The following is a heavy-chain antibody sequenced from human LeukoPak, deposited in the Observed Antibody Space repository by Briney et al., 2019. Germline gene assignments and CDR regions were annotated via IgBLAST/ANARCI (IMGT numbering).Heavy chain of an antibody. CDR3: VRDRSGEQWLGIDY. V-gene: IGHV3-48*01. Sequence: GGSLRLSCAASGFTFSSYSMNWVRQAPGKGQEWVSYISSSSSTIYYADSVKGRFTISRDNAKNSLYLQMNSLRAEDTAVYYCVRDRSGEQWLGIDYWGQGTLVTVSS. D-gene: IGHD6-19*01. CDR1: GFTFSSYS. J-gene: IGHJ4*02. CDR2: ISSSSSTI.